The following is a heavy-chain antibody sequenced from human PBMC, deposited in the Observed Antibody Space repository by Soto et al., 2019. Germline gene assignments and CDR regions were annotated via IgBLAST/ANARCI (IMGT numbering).Heavy chain of an antibody. D-gene: IGHD3-16*01. Sequence: PGGSLRLSCAASGFTFSSYEMNWVRQAPGKGLEWISYISSSGDSIYYADSVKGRFTTSRDNAENSLYLQMNSLRAEDTALYYCAISQDRGGRTTFIYWGQGTQVTVSS. CDR2: ISSSGDSI. CDR1: GFTFSSYE. CDR3: AISQDRGGRTTFIY. J-gene: IGHJ4*02. V-gene: IGHV3-48*03.